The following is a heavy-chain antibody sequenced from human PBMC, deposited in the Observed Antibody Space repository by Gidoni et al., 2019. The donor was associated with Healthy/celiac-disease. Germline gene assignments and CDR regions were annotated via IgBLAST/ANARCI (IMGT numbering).Heavy chain of an antibody. CDR1: GGSISSSSYY. CDR2: IYYSGST. Sequence: QLQLQESGPGLVKPSETLSLTCPVSGGSISSSSYYWGWIRQPPGKGLEWIGSIYYSGSTYYNPSLKSRVTISVDTSKNQFSLKLSSVTAADTAVYYCARGGAVAGTFDYWGQGTLVTVSS. J-gene: IGHJ4*02. CDR3: ARGGAVAGTFDY. D-gene: IGHD6-19*01. V-gene: IGHV4-39*07.